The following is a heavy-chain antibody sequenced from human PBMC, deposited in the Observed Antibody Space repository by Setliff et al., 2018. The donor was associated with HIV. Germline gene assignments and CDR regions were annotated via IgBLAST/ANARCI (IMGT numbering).Heavy chain of an antibody. CDR2: IHTSGSS. V-gene: IGHV4-61*09. CDR3: ARGPSGTYYREFDF. D-gene: IGHD1-26*01. CDR1: GGSISSGSYY. J-gene: IGHJ4*02. Sequence: PSETLSLTCTVSGGSISSGSYYWSWIRQPAGKGLEWIGHIHTSGSSSYNPSLKSRVIISLDTSKNQISLKLNSVTAADTAVYYCARGPSGTYYREFDFWGQGTLVTVSS.